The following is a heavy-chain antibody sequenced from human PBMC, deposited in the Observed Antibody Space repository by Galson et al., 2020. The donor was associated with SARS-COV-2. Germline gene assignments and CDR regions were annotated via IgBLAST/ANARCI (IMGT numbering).Heavy chain of an antibody. J-gene: IGHJ4*02. D-gene: IGHD2-2*01. CDR2: IYYSGST. CDR1: GGSISSYY. Sequence: ETSETLSLTCTVSGGSISSYYWSWIRQPPGKGLEWIGSIYYSGSTNYNPSLKSRVTISVDTSKNQFSLKLSSVTAADTAVYYCARQACSSTSCYSFDYWGQGTLVTVSS. V-gene: IGHV4-59*08. CDR3: ARQACSSTSCYSFDY.